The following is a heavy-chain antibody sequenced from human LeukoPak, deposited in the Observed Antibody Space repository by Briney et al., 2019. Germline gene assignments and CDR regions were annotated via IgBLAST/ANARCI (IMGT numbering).Heavy chain of an antibody. J-gene: IGHJ6*03. CDR3: ARQRAELSLRYYYYYMDV. CDR1: GGSISSYY. V-gene: IGHV4-4*07. Sequence: PSETLSLTCTVSGGSISSYYWSWIRQPAGKGLEWIGRIYTSGSTNYNPSLKSRVTMSVDTSKNQFSLKLSSVTAADTAVYYCARQRAELSLRYYYYYMDVWGKGTTVTISS. CDR2: IYTSGST. D-gene: IGHD5-12*01.